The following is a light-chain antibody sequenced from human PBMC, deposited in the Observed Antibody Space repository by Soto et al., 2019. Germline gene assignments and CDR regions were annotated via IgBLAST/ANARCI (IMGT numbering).Light chain of an antibody. CDR2: AAY. Sequence: DIQMTQSPSTLSASVGDRVTITCRASQSISSWLASYQQKPGKAPKLLIYAAYNLESGVPSMCSGSGSWTEFTLTTSSLQTLDFGTYYCLHLGFGQETKVEIK. J-gene: IGKJ1*01. V-gene: IGKV1-5*01. CDR1: QSISSW. CDR3: LHLG.